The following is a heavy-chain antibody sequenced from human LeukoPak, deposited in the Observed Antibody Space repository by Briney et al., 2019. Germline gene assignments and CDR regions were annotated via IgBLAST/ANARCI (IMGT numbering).Heavy chain of an antibody. CDR3: AREPPGTSCGWLDY. CDR2: INPNSGGT. V-gene: IGHV1-2*02. D-gene: IGHD6-19*01. J-gene: IGHJ4*02. CDR1: GYTFTGYY. Sequence: ASVKVSCKASGYTFTGYYMHWVRQAPGQGLEWMGWINPNSGGTNYAQKFQGRVTMTRDTSISTAYMEPSRLRSDDTAVYYCAREPPGTSCGWLDYWGQGTLVTVSS.